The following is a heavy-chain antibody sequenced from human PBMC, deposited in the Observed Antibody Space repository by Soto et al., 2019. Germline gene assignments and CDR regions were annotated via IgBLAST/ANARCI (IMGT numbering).Heavy chain of an antibody. Sequence: GGSLRLSCAASGFTFSDYYMSWIRQAPGKGLEWVSYISSSGSTIYYADSVKGRFTISRDDAKNSLYLQMNSLRAEDTAVYYCARDLVSSGSSWTRQNPYYYYYGMDVWGQGTTVTVSS. CDR2: ISSSGSTI. D-gene: IGHD6-19*01. CDR1: GFTFSDYY. V-gene: IGHV3-11*01. J-gene: IGHJ6*02. CDR3: ARDLVSSGSSWTRQNPYYYYYGMDV.